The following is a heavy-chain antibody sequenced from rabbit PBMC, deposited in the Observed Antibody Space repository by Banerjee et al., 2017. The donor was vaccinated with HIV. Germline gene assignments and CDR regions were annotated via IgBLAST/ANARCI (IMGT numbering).Heavy chain of an antibody. Sequence: QEQLVESGGGLVRPEGSLKLSCKASGFSFSNKAVMCWVRQAPGKGLEWIACINAVTGKAVYASWAKGRFTFSKTSSTTVTLEMTSLTAADTATYFCARDLAGAIGWNFYLWGQGTLVTVS. CDR3: ARDLAGAIGWNFYL. J-gene: IGHJ3*01. V-gene: IGHV1S45*01. CDR1: GFSFSNKAV. D-gene: IGHD4-1*01. CDR2: INAVTGKA.